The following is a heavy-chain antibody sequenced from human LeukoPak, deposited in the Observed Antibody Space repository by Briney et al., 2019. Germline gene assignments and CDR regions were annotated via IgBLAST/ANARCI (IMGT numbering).Heavy chain of an antibody. D-gene: IGHD2-2*01. CDR3: AREQTGGGLVVPAASYGDAFDI. Sequence: GASVKVSCKASGYTFTSYAISWVRQAPGQGLEWMGGIIPIFGTANYAQKFQGRVTITTDESTSTAYMELSSLRSEDTAVYYCAREQTGGGLVVPAASYGDAFDIWGQGTMVTVSS. CDR2: IIPIFGTA. CDR1: GYTFTSYA. J-gene: IGHJ3*02. V-gene: IGHV1-69*05.